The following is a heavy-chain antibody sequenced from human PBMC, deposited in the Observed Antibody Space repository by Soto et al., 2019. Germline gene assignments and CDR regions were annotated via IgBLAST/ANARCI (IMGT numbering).Heavy chain of an antibody. V-gene: IGHV1-24*01. CDR2: FDPEDGET. J-gene: IGHJ6*02. Sequence: GASXKVSCKVSGYTLTELSMHWVRQAPGKGLEWMGGFDPEDGETIYAQKFQGRVTMTEDTSTDTAYMELSSLRSEDTAVYYCASRHISSGPAYGMDVWGQGTTVTVSS. CDR3: ASRHISSGPAYGMDV. D-gene: IGHD6-19*01. CDR1: GYTLTELS.